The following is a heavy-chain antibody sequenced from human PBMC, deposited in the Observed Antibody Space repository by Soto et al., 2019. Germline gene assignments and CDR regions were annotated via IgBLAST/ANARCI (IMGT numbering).Heavy chain of an antibody. CDR1: GYTFTSYA. D-gene: IGHD5-12*01. V-gene: IGHV1-3*01. J-gene: IGHJ4*02. CDR2: INAGNGNT. Sequence: ASVKVSCKASGYTFTSYAIDWVRQAPGQRLEWMGWINAGNGNTKYSQKFQGRVTITRDTSASTAYMELTSLTSKDTAVYYCARDSPIGSTCSGYDAIDSWGQGTLVTVSS. CDR3: ARDSPIGSTCSGYDAIDS.